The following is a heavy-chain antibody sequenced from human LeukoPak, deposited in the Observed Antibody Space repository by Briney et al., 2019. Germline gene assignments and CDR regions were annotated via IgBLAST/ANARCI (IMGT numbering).Heavy chain of an antibody. J-gene: IGHJ4*02. V-gene: IGHV4-59*01. CDR2: IYYSGST. Sequence: SETLSLTCTVSGGSISSYYWSWIRQLPGKGLEWIGYIYYSGSTNYNPSLKSRVTISVDTSKNQFSLKLSSVTAADTAVYYCARGGYSSGPKADYWGQGTLVTVSS. D-gene: IGHD6-19*01. CDR3: ARGGYSSGPKADY. CDR1: GGSISSYY.